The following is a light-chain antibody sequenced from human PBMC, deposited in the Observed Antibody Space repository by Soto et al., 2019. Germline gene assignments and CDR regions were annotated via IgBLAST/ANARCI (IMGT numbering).Light chain of an antibody. V-gene: IGKV1-39*01. CDR1: QSISSY. CDR2: AAS. J-gene: IGKJ2*01. CDR3: QQRYSTPYT. Sequence: DIQMTQSPSSLSASVGDRVTITCRASQSISSYLNWYQQKPGKAPKLLIYAASSLQSGVPSRFSGSGSGTDFTLTISSLQPEDFATYYCQQRYSTPYTFGQGTK.